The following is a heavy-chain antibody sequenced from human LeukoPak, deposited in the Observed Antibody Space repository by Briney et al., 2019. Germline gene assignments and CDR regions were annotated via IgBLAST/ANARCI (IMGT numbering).Heavy chain of an antibody. CDR3: ARGIPGTTVTYRPWFDP. J-gene: IGHJ5*02. Sequence: GASVKVSCKTSGGTFSSYAISWVRQAPGQGLEWMGGIIPIFGTANYAEKFQGRVTITADESTSTAYMELSSLRSEDTAVYYCARGIPGTTVTYRPWFDPWGQGTLVTVSS. D-gene: IGHD4-11*01. V-gene: IGHV1-69*13. CDR2: IIPIFGTA. CDR1: GGTFSSYA.